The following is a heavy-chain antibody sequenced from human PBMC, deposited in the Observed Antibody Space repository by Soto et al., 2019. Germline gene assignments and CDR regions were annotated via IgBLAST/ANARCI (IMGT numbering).Heavy chain of an antibody. CDR1: GFTFSSYA. J-gene: IGHJ3*02. CDR2: IGISGGVT. D-gene: IGHD1-26*01. V-gene: IGHV3-23*01. Sequence: GGSLRLSCAASGFTFSSYAMSWVRQAPGKGLEWVSVIGISGGVTYYPDSVKGRFAISRDNSKNTLYLQMNSLRAEDTAVYYCARAILGATGHAFDIWGQGTMVTVSS. CDR3: ARAILGATGHAFDI.